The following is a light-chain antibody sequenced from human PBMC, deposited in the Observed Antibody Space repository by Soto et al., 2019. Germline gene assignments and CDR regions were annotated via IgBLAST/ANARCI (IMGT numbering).Light chain of an antibody. CDR3: CSYAGSYTSYV. CDR2: DAS. Sequence: QSVLTQPRSVSGSPGQSVTISCTGTSSDVGGYNYVSWYQQHPGKAPKLMIYDASKRPSGVPDRFSGSKSGNTASLTISGLQAEDEADYYCCSYAGSYTSYVFGTGTKVTVL. V-gene: IGLV2-11*01. CDR1: SSDVGGYNY. J-gene: IGLJ1*01.